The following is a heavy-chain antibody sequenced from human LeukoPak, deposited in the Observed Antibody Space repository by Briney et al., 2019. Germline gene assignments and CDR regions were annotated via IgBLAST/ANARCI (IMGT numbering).Heavy chain of an antibody. CDR1: GFTFSSYG. J-gene: IGHJ4*01. V-gene: IGHV3-30-3*01. D-gene: IGHD3-16*01. CDR2: ISKDGSQR. Sequence: GGSLRLSCAASGFTFSSYGMHWVRQAPGKGLEWVAVISKDGSQRYYADSVRGRFTISRDNSKNTVYLQMTTLRVEDTAVYYCARDEDGRSSNYVFDYWGHGTLVTVSS. CDR3: ARDEDGRSSNYVFDY.